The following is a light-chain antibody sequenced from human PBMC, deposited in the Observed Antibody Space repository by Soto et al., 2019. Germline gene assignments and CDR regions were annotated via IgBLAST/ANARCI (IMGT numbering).Light chain of an antibody. CDR3: CSYAGSRTYYV. V-gene: IGLV2-23*02. Sequence: QSALTQPASVSGSPGQSITISCTGTSSDVGNSALVSWFQQHPGKAPKLMIYEVSKRPSGVSNRFSGSQSGNTASLTISGLQAEDEADYYCCSYAGSRTYYVFGTGTKLTVL. J-gene: IGLJ1*01. CDR1: SSDVGNSAL. CDR2: EVS.